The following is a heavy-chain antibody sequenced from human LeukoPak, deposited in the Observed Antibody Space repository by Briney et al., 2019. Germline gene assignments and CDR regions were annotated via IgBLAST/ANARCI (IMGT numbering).Heavy chain of an antibody. J-gene: IGHJ3*01. V-gene: IGHV4-34*01. CDR3: ARFSRITWGDWGDASDL. D-gene: IGHD2-21*02. CDR2: IDDGGNT. Sequence: SETLSLMCSVYGGSFSDYFWSWIRQPPGKGLEWIGEIDDGGNTNYNPSLMSRVIVSMEKSKKQFSLMMRSVTAADTAVYYCARFSRITWGDWGDASDLWGQGATVIVSS. CDR1: GGSFSDYF.